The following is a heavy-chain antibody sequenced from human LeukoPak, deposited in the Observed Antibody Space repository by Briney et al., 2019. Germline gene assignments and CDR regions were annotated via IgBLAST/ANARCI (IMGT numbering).Heavy chain of an antibody. V-gene: IGHV3-23*01. Sequence: GGSLRLSCAASGFTFSSYAMSWVRQAPGKGLEWVSAISGSGGSTYYADSVKGRFTISRDNSKNTLHLQMNSLRAEDTAVYYCAREWGSSSWGIGNYFDYWGQGTLVTVSS. CDR1: GFTFSSYA. CDR2: ISGSGGST. D-gene: IGHD6-13*01. J-gene: IGHJ4*02. CDR3: AREWGSSSWGIGNYFDY.